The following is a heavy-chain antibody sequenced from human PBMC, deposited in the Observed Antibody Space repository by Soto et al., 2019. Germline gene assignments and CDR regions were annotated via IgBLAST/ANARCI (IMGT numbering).Heavy chain of an antibody. V-gene: IGHV3-11*01. CDR2: ISSSGSTI. J-gene: IGHJ6*02. D-gene: IGHD2-2*02. CDR1: GFTFSDYY. CDR3: ARDRVVVPAAIPGAPVYYYYGMDV. Sequence: GGSLRLSCAASGFTFSDYYMSWIRKAPGKGLEWVSYISSSGSTIYYADSVKGRFTISRDNAKNSLYLQMNSLRAEDTAVYYCARDRVVVPAAIPGAPVYYYYGMDVWGQGTTVT.